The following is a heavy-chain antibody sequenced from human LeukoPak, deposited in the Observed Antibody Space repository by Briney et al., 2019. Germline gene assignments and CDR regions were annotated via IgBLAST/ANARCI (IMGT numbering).Heavy chain of an antibody. D-gene: IGHD1-26*01. CDR3: ARHVGGSYFPAHFDY. J-gene: IGHJ4*02. CDR2: IYYSGST. Sequence: PSETLSLTCTVSGGSISSYYWSWIRQPPGKGLEWIGYIYYSGSTNYNPSLKCRVTISVDTSKNQFSLKLSSVTAADTAVYYCARHVGGSYFPAHFDYWGQGTLVTVSS. CDR1: GGSISSYY. V-gene: IGHV4-59*08.